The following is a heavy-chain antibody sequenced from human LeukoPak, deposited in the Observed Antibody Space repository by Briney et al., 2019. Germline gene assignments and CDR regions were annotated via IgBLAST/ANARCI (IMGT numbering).Heavy chain of an antibody. Sequence: GASLRLSCAASGFTFSSYAMSWVRQAPGKGLEWVSAISGSGGSTYYADSVKGRFTISRDNSKNTLYLQMNSLRAEDTAVYYCAKEVTMIVVVITPADYLGQGNLVTVSS. CDR1: GFTFSSYA. D-gene: IGHD3-22*01. CDR3: AKEVTMIVVVITPADY. CDR2: ISGSGGST. J-gene: IGHJ4*02. V-gene: IGHV3-23*01.